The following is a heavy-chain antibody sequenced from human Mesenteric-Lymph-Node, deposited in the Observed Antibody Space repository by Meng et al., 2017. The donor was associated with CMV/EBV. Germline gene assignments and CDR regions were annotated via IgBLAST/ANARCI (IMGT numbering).Heavy chain of an antibody. Sequence: GGSLRLSCAASGFTFNDYTMHWVRQAPGKGLEWVSSISWNSDDIGYADSVKGRFTISRDNAKNSLYLQMSSLRAEDTAVYYCARDDEGSGYYSFDYWGQGTLVTVSS. D-gene: IGHD3-22*01. J-gene: IGHJ4*02. CDR3: ARDDEGSGYYSFDY. CDR1: GFTFNDYT. V-gene: IGHV3-9*01. CDR2: ISWNSDDI.